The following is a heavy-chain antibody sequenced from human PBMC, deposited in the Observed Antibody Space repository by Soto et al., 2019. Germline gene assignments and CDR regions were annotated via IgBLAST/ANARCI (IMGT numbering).Heavy chain of an antibody. V-gene: IGHV6-1*01. CDR2: TYYRSKWYI. CDR1: GDSVSSNSAA. J-gene: IGHJ6*03. Sequence: QVQLQQSGPGLVKPSQTLSLTSDISGDSVSSNSAAWNWIRQTPSRGLEWLGRTYYRSKWYINYAVSVKSRITVNPDTSKNQFSLQLNSVTPEDTAVYYCARGSWDDVTGHYYMDVWGKGTTVTVSS. CDR3: ARGSWDDVTGHYYMDV. D-gene: IGHD1-1*01.